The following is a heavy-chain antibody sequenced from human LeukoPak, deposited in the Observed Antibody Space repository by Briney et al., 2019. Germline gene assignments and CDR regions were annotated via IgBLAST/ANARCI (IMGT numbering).Heavy chain of an antibody. V-gene: IGHV4-59*01. CDR3: ARVRTFYGDADY. Sequence: SETLSLTCTVSGGSISSYYWSWIRQPPGKGLEWIGYIYYSGSTNYNPSLKSRVTISVDTSKNQFSLKLSSVTAADTAAYYCARVRTFYGDADYWGQGTLVTVSS. J-gene: IGHJ4*02. CDR2: IYYSGST. CDR1: GGSISSYY. D-gene: IGHD4-17*01.